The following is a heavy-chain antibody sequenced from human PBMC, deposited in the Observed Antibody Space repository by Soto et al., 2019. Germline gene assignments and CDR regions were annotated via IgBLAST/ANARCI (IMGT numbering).Heavy chain of an antibody. V-gene: IGHV4-31*03. Sequence: SETLSLTCTVSGVSMSSGVYYWTWIRQSPGKGLEWIGYIYYSGSTYYNPSLESRVAISLDTSRSQFSLTLHSVTAADTAIYYCARDRHNNFFDPWGQGTLVTVS. CDR2: IYYSGST. CDR1: GVSMSSGVYY. J-gene: IGHJ5*02. D-gene: IGHD6-6*01. CDR3: ARDRHNNFFDP.